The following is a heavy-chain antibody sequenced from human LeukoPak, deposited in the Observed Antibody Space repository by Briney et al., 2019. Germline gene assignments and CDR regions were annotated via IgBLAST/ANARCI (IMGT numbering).Heavy chain of an antibody. J-gene: IGHJ5*02. CDR3: ARGRKGHCSGGSCYTLWLGP. Sequence: KPSETLSLTCAVYGGSFSGYYWSWIRQPPGKGLEWIGEINHSGSTNYNPSLKSRVTISVDTSKNQFSLKLSSVTAADTAVYYCARGRKGHCSGGSCYTLWLGPWGQGTLVTVSS. V-gene: IGHV4-34*01. CDR2: INHSGST. CDR1: GGSFSGYY. D-gene: IGHD2-15*01.